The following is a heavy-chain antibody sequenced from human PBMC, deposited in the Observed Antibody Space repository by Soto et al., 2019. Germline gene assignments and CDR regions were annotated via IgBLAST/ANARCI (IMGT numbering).Heavy chain of an antibody. Sequence: SLTCTVFGGSMSSSSYYRGWIRQPPGKGLEWIGSIYYSGSTYYNPSLKSRVTISVDTSKKQFSLKLSSVIAADTAVYYCARRGTCSGSPSCGMDVWGQGTTVTV. D-gene: IGHD3-10*02. CDR3: ARRGTCSGSPSCGMDV. CDR1: GGSMSSSSYY. J-gene: IGHJ6*02. CDR2: IYYSGST. V-gene: IGHV4-39*01.